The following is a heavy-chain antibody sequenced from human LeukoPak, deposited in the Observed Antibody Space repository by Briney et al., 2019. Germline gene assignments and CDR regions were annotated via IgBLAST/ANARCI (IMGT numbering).Heavy chain of an antibody. Sequence: ASVKVSCKVSGYTLTELSMHWVRQAPGKGLEWMGGFDPEDGETIYAQKFQGRVTMTEDTPTDTAYMELSSLRSEDTAVYYCATAPPVATLRYFDWDVWGQGTTVTVSS. J-gene: IGHJ6*02. CDR1: GYTLTELS. CDR2: FDPEDGET. CDR3: ATAPPVATLRYFDWDV. V-gene: IGHV1-24*01. D-gene: IGHD3-9*01.